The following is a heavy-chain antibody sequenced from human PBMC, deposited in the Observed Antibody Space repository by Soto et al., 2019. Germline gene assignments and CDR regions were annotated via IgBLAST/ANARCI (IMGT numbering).Heavy chain of an antibody. CDR2: IIPIFGTA. V-gene: IGHV1-69*13. D-gene: IGHD3-10*01. CDR3: ARTNYYGSGMYWFDP. Sequence: GASVKVSCKASGGTFSSYAISWVRQAPGQGLEWMGGIIPIFGTANYAQKFQGRVTITADESTSTAYMQLSSLRSEDTAVYYCARTNYYGSGMYWFDPWGQGTLVTVSS. J-gene: IGHJ5*02. CDR1: GGTFSSYA.